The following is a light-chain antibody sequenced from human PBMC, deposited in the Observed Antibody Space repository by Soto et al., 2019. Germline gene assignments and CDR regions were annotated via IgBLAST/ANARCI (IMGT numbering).Light chain of an antibody. Sequence: QSVLTQPASVSGSPGQSITTSCTGTSSDLAIYNYASWYQQQPGKAPKLMIYQVTNRPSGVSNRFSGSRSGNTASLTISGLQAEDEADYYCSSYTDSSNYVFGTGTKVTVL. J-gene: IGLJ1*01. V-gene: IGLV2-14*01. CDR3: SSYTDSSNYV. CDR2: QVT. CDR1: SSDLAIYNY.